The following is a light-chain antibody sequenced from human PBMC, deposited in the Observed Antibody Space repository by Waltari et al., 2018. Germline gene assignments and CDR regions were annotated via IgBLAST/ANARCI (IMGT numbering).Light chain of an antibody. Sequence: SCSASQSVSSNLAWFQQKPGQSPRLLIYGASTRATGIPARFSGSGSGTEFTLTISSLQSEDFAVYYCQQYNNWPLTFGGGTKVEIK. CDR2: GAS. J-gene: IGKJ4*01. CDR1: QSVSSN. CDR3: QQYNNWPLT. V-gene: IGKV3-15*01.